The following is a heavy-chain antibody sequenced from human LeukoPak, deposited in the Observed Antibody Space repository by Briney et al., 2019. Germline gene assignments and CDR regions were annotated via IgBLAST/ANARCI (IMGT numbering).Heavy chain of an antibody. CDR3: ARIFSPPHYDFWSGYYMDAFDI. V-gene: IGHV4-59*01. CDR2: IYYSGST. J-gene: IGHJ3*02. Sequence: SETLSLTCTVSGGSISSYYWSWIRQPPGKGLEWIGYIYYSGSTNYNPSLKSRVTISVDTSKNQFSLKLSSVTAADTAVYYCARIFSPPHYDFWSGYYMDAFDIWGQGTMVTVSS. CDR1: GGSISSYY. D-gene: IGHD3-3*01.